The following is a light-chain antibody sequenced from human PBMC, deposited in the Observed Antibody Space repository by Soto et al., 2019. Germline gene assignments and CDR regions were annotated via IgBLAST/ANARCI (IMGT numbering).Light chain of an antibody. CDR3: CSYTRSYTWV. CDR1: SSDVGDGDF. J-gene: IGLJ3*02. Sequence: QSALTQPASVSGSPRQSITISCTGTSSDVGDGDFVSWYQQRPGNAPKLMIYKVSNRPSGVSNRFSGPKSGNTASLTISGLQAEDEADYYCCSYTRSYTWVFGGGTQLTVL. V-gene: IGLV2-14*01. CDR2: KVS.